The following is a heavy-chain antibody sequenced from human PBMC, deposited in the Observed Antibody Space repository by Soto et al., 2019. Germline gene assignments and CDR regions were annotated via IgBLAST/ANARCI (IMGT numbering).Heavy chain of an antibody. Sequence: VKVSCKVSGSRFSNYVISWVRQAPGHGLEWLGRIIPIFNSTKYAQSFQGRVTITADTSTSTASMELSSLRSDDTAVYYCARDIGVVAAGDYWGQGPLVTVSS. J-gene: IGHJ4*02. D-gene: IGHD2-15*01. V-gene: IGHV1-69*13. CDR1: GSRFSNYV. CDR3: ARDIGVVAAGDY. CDR2: IIPIFNST.